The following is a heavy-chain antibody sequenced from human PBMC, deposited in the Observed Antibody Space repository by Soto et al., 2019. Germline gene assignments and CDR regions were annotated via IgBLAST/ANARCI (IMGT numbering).Heavy chain of an antibody. CDR3: ALGYCSGGSCYSGEYFQH. CDR2: IIPIFGTA. D-gene: IGHD2-15*01. J-gene: IGHJ1*01. CDR1: GGTFSSYA. V-gene: IGHV1-69*13. Sequence: PVKVSCKASGGTFSSYAISWVRQAPGQGLEWMGGIIPIFGTANYAQKFQGRVTITADESTSTAYMELSSLRSEDTAVYYCALGYCSGGSCYSGEYFQHWGQGTLVTVSS.